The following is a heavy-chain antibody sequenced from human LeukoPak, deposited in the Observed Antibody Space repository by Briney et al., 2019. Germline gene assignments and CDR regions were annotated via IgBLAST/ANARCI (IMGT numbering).Heavy chain of an antibody. J-gene: IGHJ4*02. CDR3: ATGDYDILTGPDY. CDR1: GGTFSTYA. CDR2: IVPILGIA. D-gene: IGHD3-9*01. V-gene: IGHV1-69*04. Sequence: HRASVKVSYKASGGTFSTYAITWVRQAPGQGLEWMGRIVPILGIANYAQNFQGRVTISADKSTSTAYMELSSLRSEDTAVYYCATGDYDILTGPDYWGQGTLVTVSS.